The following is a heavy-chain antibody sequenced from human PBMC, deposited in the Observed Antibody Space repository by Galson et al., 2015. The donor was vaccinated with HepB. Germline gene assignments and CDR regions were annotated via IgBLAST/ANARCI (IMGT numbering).Heavy chain of an antibody. V-gene: IGHV3-73*01. D-gene: IGHD2-15*01. Sequence: SLRLSCAASGFTFSGSAMHWVRQASGKGLEWVGHIRSKANSYATTYAASVKGRFTISRDDSKNTVYLQMNSLKTEDTAVYYCTRGLVVVAATQDYSYYYGMDVWGQGTTVTVSS. CDR1: GFTFSGSA. J-gene: IGHJ6*02. CDR3: TRGLVVVAATQDYSYYYGMDV. CDR2: IRSKANSYAT.